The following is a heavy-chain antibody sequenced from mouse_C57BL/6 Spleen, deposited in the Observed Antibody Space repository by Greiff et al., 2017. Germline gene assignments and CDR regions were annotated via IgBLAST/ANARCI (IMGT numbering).Heavy chain of an antibody. CDR2: IDPSDSET. Sequence: VQLQQPGAELVRPGSSVKLSCKASGYTFTSYWMHWVKQRPIQGLEWIGNIDPSDSETHYNQKFKDKATLTVDTSSSTAYMQLSSLTSEDSAVYYCARGGVAWFAYWGQGTLVTVSA. CDR3: ARGGVAWFAY. D-gene: IGHD1-1*01. J-gene: IGHJ3*01. CDR1: GYTFTSYW. V-gene: IGHV1-52*01.